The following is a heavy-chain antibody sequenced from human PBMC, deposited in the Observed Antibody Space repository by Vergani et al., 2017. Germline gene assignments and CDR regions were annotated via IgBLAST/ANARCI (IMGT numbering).Heavy chain of an antibody. CDR1: GFTLSSHA. J-gene: IGHJ6*03. V-gene: IGHV3-33*01. CDR3: ASSGYVAHVFCYITSYYYWNS. Sequence: QVQLEESGGGVVQPGRSLRLSCAGSGFTLSSHAMHWVRQAPGKGLEWVAFIWYDGSKEYYADSVKGRFTISRDNSKNTLYLQMNNLRAADTAFYYCASSGYVAHVFCYITSYYYWNSGAKGPRSPFP. CDR2: IWYDGSKE. D-gene: IGHD2-2*02.